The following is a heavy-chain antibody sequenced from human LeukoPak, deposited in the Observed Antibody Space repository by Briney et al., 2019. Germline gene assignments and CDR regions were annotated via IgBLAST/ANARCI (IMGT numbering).Heavy chain of an antibody. V-gene: IGHV1-24*01. D-gene: IGHD3-3*01. Sequence: ASVKVSCKVSGYTLTELSMHWVRQAPGKGLEWMGGFDPEDGETIYAQKFQGRVTMTEDTSTDTAYTELSSLRSEDTAVYYCATVREYYDFWSGYSYYFDYWGQGTLVTVSS. CDR2: FDPEDGET. J-gene: IGHJ4*02. CDR1: GYTLTELS. CDR3: ATVREYYDFWSGYSYYFDY.